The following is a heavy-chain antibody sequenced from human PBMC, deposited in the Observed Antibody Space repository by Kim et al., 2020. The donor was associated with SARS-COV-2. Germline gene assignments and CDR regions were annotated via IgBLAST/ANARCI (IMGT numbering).Heavy chain of an antibody. V-gene: IGHV4-39*01. CDR2: IYESRNT. J-gene: IGHJ4*01. CDR1: GGSFSSCSYY. CDR3: PRPGCGSLVLVDYADY. Sequence: SETLSLTCTVSGGSFSSCSYYWGRHPRRPGMGWVGIMSIYESRNTYYNPSISSRITISVDTNKNLFSLKLSSVTDAATADYSCPRPGCGSLVLVDYADY. D-gene: IGHD2-8*02.